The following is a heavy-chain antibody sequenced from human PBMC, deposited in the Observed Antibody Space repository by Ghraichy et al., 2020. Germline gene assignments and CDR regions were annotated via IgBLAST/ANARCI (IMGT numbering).Heavy chain of an antibody. CDR1: GFTFSRYG. J-gene: IGHJ4*02. D-gene: IGHD3-22*01. Sequence: GESLNISCAASGFTFSRYGMHWVRQAPGKGLEWVAVIWYDGSNKYYADSVKGRFTISRDNSKNTLYLQMNSLRDEDTAVYYCARGGAFSSGCDYWGQGTLVTVSS. CDR3: ARGGAFSSGCDY. CDR2: IWYDGSNK. V-gene: IGHV3-33*01.